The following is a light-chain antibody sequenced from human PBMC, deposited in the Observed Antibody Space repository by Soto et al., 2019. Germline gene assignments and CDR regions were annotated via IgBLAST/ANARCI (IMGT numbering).Light chain of an antibody. Sequence: QAALPQPASVSGSPGQSITISCTGTSSDVGGYNYVSWYQQHPGKAPNLMIYEVSNRPSGVSNRFSGSKSGNTASLTISGLQAEDGAEYYCSSYTSSSTLVVFGGGTKLTVL. CDR1: SSDVGGYNY. CDR2: EVS. V-gene: IGLV2-14*01. CDR3: SSYTSSSTLVV. J-gene: IGLJ2*01.